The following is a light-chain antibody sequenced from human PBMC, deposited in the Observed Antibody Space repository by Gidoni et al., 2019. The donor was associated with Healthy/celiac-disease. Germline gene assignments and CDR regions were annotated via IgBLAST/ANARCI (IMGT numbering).Light chain of an antibody. CDR1: QSVSSSY. CDR3: QQYGSSPRT. CDR2: GAS. Sequence: EIVFTHSPGTLSLSPGERATLSCRASQSVSSSYLAWYQQRPGQAPRLLSYGASSRAPGIPDRFSGSGSVTGFTLTISRLAPEEFAVYYCQQYGSSPRTFGQGTKLEIK. J-gene: IGKJ2*01. V-gene: IGKV3-20*01.